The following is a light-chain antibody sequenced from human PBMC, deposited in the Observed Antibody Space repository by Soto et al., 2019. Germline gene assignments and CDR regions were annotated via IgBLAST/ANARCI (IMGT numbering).Light chain of an antibody. V-gene: IGKV3-11*01. CDR3: QQRRGWPKT. Sequence: EIVLTQSPATLSLSPGERATLSCRASQSVSSYLAWYQQKPGQDPRLLIYDASNTASGIPARFSGSGSGTDFTLTISRLEPEDFAVYYCQQRRGWPKTFGQGTKVEIK. J-gene: IGKJ1*01. CDR2: DAS. CDR1: QSVSSY.